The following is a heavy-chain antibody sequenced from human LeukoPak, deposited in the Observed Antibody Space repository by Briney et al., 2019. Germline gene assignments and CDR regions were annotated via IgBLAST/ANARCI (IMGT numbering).Heavy chain of an antibody. CDR1: GDSIISGDYY. CDR3: ARVREATIAPFFDY. V-gene: IGHV4-31*03. CDR2: IYYSGCT. D-gene: IGHD6-13*01. J-gene: IGHJ4*02. Sequence: SETLSLTCSVSGDSIISGDYYWTWIRQHPGKGLEWIGCIYYSGCTYYNLSLKSRVIISADTSKNHFSLKLSSVTAADTAVYYCARVREATIAPFFDYWGQGILVTVSS.